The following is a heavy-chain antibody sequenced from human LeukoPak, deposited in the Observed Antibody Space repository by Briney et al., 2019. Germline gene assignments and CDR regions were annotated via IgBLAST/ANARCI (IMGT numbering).Heavy chain of an antibody. CDR3: ARDPTTVVSVPYYFDD. D-gene: IGHD4-11*01. CDR1: GRSIIGYH. CDR2: INHSGSA. V-gene: IGHV4-34*01. Sequence: SETLSLTCGLFGRSIIGYHWNWIRQSPGKGLEWIGEINHSGSANYNPSFKSRVTISLDTSKNQFSLELRSVTVADTAVYYCARDPTTVVSVPYYFDDWGQGTLVTVSS. J-gene: IGHJ4*02.